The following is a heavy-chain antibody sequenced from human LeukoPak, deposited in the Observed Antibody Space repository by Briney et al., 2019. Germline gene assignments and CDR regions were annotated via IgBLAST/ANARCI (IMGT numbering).Heavy chain of an antibody. V-gene: IGHV3-23*01. J-gene: IGHJ4*02. CDR2: ISGSDASK. CDR1: GFTLSISS. D-gene: IGHD6-13*01. Sequence: GESLTLSCALSGFTLSISSISWVRQAPENGRDWVSSISGSDASKYYEDSVKSRFTIFRDNSKNTLFLQMNSLRADDTALYYCEKRSSGSWCFDSWGQGTLVTVSS. CDR3: EKRSSGSWCFDS.